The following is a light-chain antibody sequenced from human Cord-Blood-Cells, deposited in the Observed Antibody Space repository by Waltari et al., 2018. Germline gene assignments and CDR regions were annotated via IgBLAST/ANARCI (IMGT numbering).Light chain of an antibody. V-gene: IGKV1-12*01. J-gene: IGKJ2*01. CDR3: QQANSFPYT. CDR2: AAS. Sequence: DIQMTQSPSFVSAFGGDRVTITCRASQGISSWLAWYQQKPGRAPKLLIYAASSLQSGVPSRFSSSGSGTDFTLTISSLQPEVVASYYCQQANSFPYTFGQGTKLEIK. CDR1: QGISSW.